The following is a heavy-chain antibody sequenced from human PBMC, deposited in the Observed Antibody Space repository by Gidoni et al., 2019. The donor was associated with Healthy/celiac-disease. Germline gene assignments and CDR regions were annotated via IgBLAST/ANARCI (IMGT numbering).Heavy chain of an antibody. D-gene: IGHD6-6*01. CDR1: GFTFSSYA. CDR2: ISGSGGSK. J-gene: IGHJ4*02. CDR3: AKDRRWDSSSFSDY. Sequence: EVQLLESGGGLVQPGGSLRLSCAASGFTFSSYAMSWVRRDPGKGLEWFSAISGSGGSKYDADSVKGRFTISRDNSKNTLYLQMNSLRAEDTAVYYCAKDRRWDSSSFSDYWGQGTLVTVSS. V-gene: IGHV3-23*01.